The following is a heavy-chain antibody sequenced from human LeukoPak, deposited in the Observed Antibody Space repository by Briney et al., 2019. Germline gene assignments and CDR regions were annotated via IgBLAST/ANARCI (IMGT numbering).Heavy chain of an antibody. D-gene: IGHD3-22*01. CDR1: GFSFRGYT. CDR3: AREGSHSSGYYDY. Sequence: PGGSLRPSCAASGFSFRGYTMHWVRQVPGKGLEWVSLISWNGVTTYYGDSVKGRFTISRDNSKNTLYLQMNSLRAEDTAVYYCAREGSHSSGYYDYWGQGTLVTVSS. V-gene: IGHV3-43*01. J-gene: IGHJ4*02. CDR2: ISWNGVTT.